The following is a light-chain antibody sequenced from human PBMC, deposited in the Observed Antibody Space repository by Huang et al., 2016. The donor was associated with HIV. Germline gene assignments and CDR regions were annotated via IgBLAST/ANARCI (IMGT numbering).Light chain of an antibody. CDR2: GAS. V-gene: IGKV3-15*01. Sequence: EIVMTQSPATLSVSPGERATLSCRASQSVSSNLAWYQQKPGQAPRLLLYGASTRATTVAARFSGSGSGTEFTLIISSLQSEDSAIYYCQQYNNWPPYTFGQGTKLEI. J-gene: IGKJ2*01. CDR1: QSVSSN. CDR3: QQYNNWPPYT.